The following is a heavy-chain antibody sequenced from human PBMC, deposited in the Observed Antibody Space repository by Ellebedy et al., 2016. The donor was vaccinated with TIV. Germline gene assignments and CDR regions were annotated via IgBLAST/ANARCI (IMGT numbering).Heavy chain of an antibody. V-gene: IGHV2-5*02. D-gene: IGHD2-8*01. CDR3: AHRGVLVRDFEY. J-gene: IGHJ4*02. CDR2: IYWDDDK. CDR1: GFSLSTSGVG. Sequence: SGPTLVKPTQTLTLTCTFSGFSLSTSGVGVGWIRQPPGKALEWLALIYWDDDKRYSPSLKGRLTITKDTSKNQVVLTMTNMDPVDTATYYCAHRGVLVRDFEYWGQGTLVTVSS.